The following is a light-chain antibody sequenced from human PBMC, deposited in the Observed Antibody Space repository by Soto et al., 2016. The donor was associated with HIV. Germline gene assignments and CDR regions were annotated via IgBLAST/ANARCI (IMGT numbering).Light chain of an antibody. CDR3: QVWDVSSDHVV. CDR2: DDS. J-gene: IGLJ2*01. Sequence: SYELTQPPSLSVAPRKTARITCGGNNVGSKSVHWYQQKPGQAPVLVVYDDSDRPSGIPERFSGSNSENTATLTHPAGSEAGDEADYYCQVWDVSSDHVVFGGGTKLTVL. CDR1: NVGSKS. V-gene: IGLV3-21*03.